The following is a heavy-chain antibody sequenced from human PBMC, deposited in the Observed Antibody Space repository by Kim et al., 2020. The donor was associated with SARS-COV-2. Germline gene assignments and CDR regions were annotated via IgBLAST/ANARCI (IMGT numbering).Heavy chain of an antibody. CDR2: ISTGSTYI. J-gene: IGHJ4*01. CDR1: GFTFNTYS. CDR3: ARDAEQFVHSPYYFDY. V-gene: IGHV3-21*01. D-gene: IGHD6-6*01. Sequence: GGSLRLSCAASGFTFNTYSMNWVRQAPGKGLEWVSSISTGSTYIYYADSVKGRFAISRDDAKNSLYLHMSSLRAEDTAVYYCARDAEQFVHSPYYFDYWG.